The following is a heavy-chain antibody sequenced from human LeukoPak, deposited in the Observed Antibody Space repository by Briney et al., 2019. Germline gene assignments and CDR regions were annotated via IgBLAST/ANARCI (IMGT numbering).Heavy chain of an antibody. D-gene: IGHD6-19*01. Sequence: PGGSLRLSCAASGFTFNTYEMNWVRQAPGKGLDWPAYIASSGSTIYYADYVKGRFTISRDNAKNSLYLQMNSLRADDTAVYYCARGGWHYVFNYWGQGTLVTVSS. V-gene: IGHV3-48*03. CDR3: ARGGWHYVFNY. CDR1: GFTFNTYE. CDR2: IASSGSTI. J-gene: IGHJ4*02.